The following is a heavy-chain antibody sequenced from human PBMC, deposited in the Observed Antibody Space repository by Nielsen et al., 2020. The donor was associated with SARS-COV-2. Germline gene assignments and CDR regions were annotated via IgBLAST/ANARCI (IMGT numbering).Heavy chain of an antibody. Sequence: GESLKISCTASGFTFGDYAMSWFRQAPGKGLEWVGFIRSKAYGGTTEYAASVKGRFTISRDDSKSIAYLQMNSLKTEDTAVYYCTRNLPYSSGYGFIRPDGDYWGQGTLVTVSS. CDR3: TRNLPYSSGYGFIRPDGDY. J-gene: IGHJ4*02. D-gene: IGHD3-22*01. V-gene: IGHV3-49*03. CDR2: IRSKAYGGTT. CDR1: GFTFGDYA.